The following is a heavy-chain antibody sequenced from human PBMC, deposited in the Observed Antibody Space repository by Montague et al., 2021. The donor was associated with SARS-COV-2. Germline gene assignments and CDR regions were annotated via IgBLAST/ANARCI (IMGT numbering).Heavy chain of an antibody. J-gene: IGHJ6*02. CDR3: ARGLWFGELLSLYYYYGMDV. CDR2: TYYRSKWYN. Sequence: CAISGDSVSRNSAAWNWIRQSPSRGLEWLGRTYYRSKWYNDYAVSVKSRITINPDTSKNQFSLQLNSVTPEDTAVYYCARGLWFGELLSLYYYYGMDVWGQGTTVTVSS. D-gene: IGHD3-10*01. V-gene: IGHV6-1*01. CDR1: GDSVSRNSAA.